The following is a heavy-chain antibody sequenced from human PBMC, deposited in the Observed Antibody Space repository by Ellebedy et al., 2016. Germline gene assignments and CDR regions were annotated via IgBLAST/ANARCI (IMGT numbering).Heavy chain of an antibody. CDR1: GFTFSSYS. V-gene: IGHV3-48*01. D-gene: IGHD4-23*01. CDR2: ISSSSSTI. J-gene: IGHJ4*02. Sequence: GGSLRLSCAASGFTFSSYSMNWVRQAPGKGLEWVSYISSSSSTIYYADSVKGRFTISRDNAKNSLYLQMNSLRAEDTAVYYCARGPPPTVYGGTIEDYFDYWGQGTLVTVSS. CDR3: ARGPPPTVYGGTIEDYFDY.